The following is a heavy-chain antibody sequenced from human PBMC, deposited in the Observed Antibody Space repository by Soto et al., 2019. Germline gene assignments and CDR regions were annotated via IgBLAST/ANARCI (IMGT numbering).Heavy chain of an antibody. Sequence: QVQLVQSGAEVKKPGSSVKVSCKAFGGTLSNYVVGWVRQAPGQGLEWMGGIIPISGTSNYAQKFQGRVTITADESTSTVYMELSSLRSEDTAVYYRARDPTPLVVAGMRSGWYFDLWGRGTLVTVSS. V-gene: IGHV1-69*12. CDR1: GGTLSNYV. CDR3: ARDPTPLVVAGMRSGWYFDL. D-gene: IGHD2-8*02. J-gene: IGHJ2*01. CDR2: IIPISGTS.